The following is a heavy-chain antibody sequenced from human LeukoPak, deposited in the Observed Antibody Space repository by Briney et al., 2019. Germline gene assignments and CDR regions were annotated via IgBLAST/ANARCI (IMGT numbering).Heavy chain of an antibody. CDR3: ALVGATSWAPFDY. J-gene: IGHJ4*02. D-gene: IGHD1-26*01. CDR1: GFTFSRFS. V-gene: IGHV3-21*01. CDR2: ISSSSSCI. Sequence: GGSLTLSCAVSGFTFSRFSMTWVRQAPRKGLEWVSSISSSSSCIYYRDSVKGRFTISRDNAKNSLYLQMHSLRAEDTAVYYCALVGATSWAPFDYWGQGTLVTVSS.